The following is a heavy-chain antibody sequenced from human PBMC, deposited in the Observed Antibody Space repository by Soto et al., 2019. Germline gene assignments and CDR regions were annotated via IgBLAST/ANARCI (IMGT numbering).Heavy chain of an antibody. V-gene: IGHV1-2*04. CDR1: GYTFTGYY. CDR3: VRERYGRSSGGYDY. Sequence: QVHLVQSGAEVRKPGASVKVSCKASGYTFTGYYIHLVRQAPGQGPAWMGWINTNGGGTNYAQKFQAWVTMTRDTSISTGYMGLSSMKSDDTALYFCVRERYGRSSGGYDYWGQGTLITVSS. D-gene: IGHD6-6*01. J-gene: IGHJ4*02. CDR2: INTNGGGT.